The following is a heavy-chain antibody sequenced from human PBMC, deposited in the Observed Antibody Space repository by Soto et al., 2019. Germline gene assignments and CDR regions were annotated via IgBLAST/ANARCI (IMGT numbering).Heavy chain of an antibody. V-gene: IGHV6-1*01. CDR3: ARGDQGFDY. Sequence: SQTLSLTCXISGDSVSSNSAAWNWIRQSPPRGLEWLGRTYYRSKWFNNYALSVKSRITINPDTSKNQFSLQLNSVTPEDTAVYYSARGDQGFDYWGQGTLVTVSS. J-gene: IGHJ4*02. CDR1: GDSVSSNSAA. D-gene: IGHD3-16*01. CDR2: TYYRSKWFN.